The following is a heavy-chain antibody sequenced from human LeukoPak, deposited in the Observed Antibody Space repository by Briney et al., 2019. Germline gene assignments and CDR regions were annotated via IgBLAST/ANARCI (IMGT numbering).Heavy chain of an antibody. V-gene: IGHV3-30*02. J-gene: IGHJ4*02. D-gene: IGHD3-10*01. CDR3: AKDITYYGSGSRFDY. CDR2: IWYDGGKK. Sequence: GGSLRLSCATSGYTFSNHGMYWVRQAPGKGPEWVALIWYDGGKKYYADSVKGRFTVSKDNSKNTLYLQMNSLRAEDTAVYYCAKDITYYGSGSRFDYWGQGTLVTVSS. CDR1: GYTFSNHG.